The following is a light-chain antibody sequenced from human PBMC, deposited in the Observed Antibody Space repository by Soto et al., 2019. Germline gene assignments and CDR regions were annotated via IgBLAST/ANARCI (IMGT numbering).Light chain of an antibody. CDR3: QQYYTTPKH. Sequence: DIVMTQSPDSLAVSLGERATINCKSSQSVLYSSNNKNYLAWYQQKPGQPPKLLIYWASTRESGVPDRFSGSGSGTDFTLTISSLQAEDVAVYYCQQYYTTPKHFGPGTKVDIK. CDR2: WAS. J-gene: IGKJ3*01. CDR1: QSVLYSSNNKNY. V-gene: IGKV4-1*01.